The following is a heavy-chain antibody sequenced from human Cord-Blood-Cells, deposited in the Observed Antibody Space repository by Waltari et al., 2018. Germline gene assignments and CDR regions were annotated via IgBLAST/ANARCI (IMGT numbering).Heavy chain of an antibody. CDR3: ATVDYGDYVARYSGFDP. J-gene: IGHJ5*02. CDR2: FDPEDGET. Sequence: QVQLVQSGAEVQKPGASVKVPCKVSGSTLTDLSMHWVRQALGKGLEWMGGFDPEDGETIYAQKFQGRVTMTEDTSTDTAYMELSSLRSEDTAVYYCATVDYGDYVARYSGFDPWGQGTLVTVSS. CDR1: GSTLTDLS. D-gene: IGHD4-17*01. V-gene: IGHV1-24*01.